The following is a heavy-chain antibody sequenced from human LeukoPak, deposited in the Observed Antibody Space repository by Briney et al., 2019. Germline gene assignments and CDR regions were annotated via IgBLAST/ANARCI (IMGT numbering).Heavy chain of an antibody. CDR3: ARDQVDYGMDV. J-gene: IGHJ6*02. Sequence: GGSLRLSCAASGFTLSSYAMSWVRQAPGKGLEWVSLISGNARSTYYADSVKGRFTISRDNAKNSLYLQMNSLRAEDTAVYYCARDQVDYGMDVWGQGTTVTVSS. V-gene: IGHV3-23*01. CDR2: ISGNARST. CDR1: GFTLSSYA.